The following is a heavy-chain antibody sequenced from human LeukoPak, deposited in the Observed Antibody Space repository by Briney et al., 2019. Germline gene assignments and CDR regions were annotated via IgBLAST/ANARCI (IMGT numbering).Heavy chain of an antibody. CDR1: GFTLSNYY. CDR3: ARGDYDKYGMDV. CDR2: ISSSATTM. J-gene: IGHJ6*02. Sequence: KPGESLTLSCAASGFTLSNYYMSWIRPPPAKGLAWVSDISSSATTMYYADSVKDRFIISRDNAKNSLFLQMNSLRAEDTAVYYCARGDYDKYGMDVWGQGTTVTVSS. V-gene: IGHV3-11*01.